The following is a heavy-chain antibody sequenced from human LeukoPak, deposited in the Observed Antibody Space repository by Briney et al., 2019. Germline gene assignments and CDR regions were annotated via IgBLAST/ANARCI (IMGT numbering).Heavy chain of an antibody. J-gene: IGHJ4*02. CDR1: GFTFSSHA. Sequence: GGSLRLSCAASGFTFSSHAMSWVRQAPGKGLEWVSAIGDDVVSTYYAESVKGRFTISRDDSKSIAYLQMNSLKTEDTAVYYCTRDMGDDSSGSPFDYWGQGTLVTVSS. CDR2: IGDDVVST. D-gene: IGHD3-22*01. CDR3: TRDMGDDSSGSPFDY. V-gene: IGHV3-23*01.